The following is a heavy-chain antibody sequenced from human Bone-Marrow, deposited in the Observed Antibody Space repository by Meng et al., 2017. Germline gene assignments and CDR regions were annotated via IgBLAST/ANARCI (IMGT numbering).Heavy chain of an antibody. Sequence: GESLKISCAASGFTFSSYWMSWVRQAPGKGLEWVANIKQDGSEKYYVDSVKGRFTISRDNAKNSLYLQMNSLRAEDTAVYYCAREGYCANEICNPLYGMDVWGQGTTVTVSS. V-gene: IGHV3-7*01. CDR3: AREGYCANEICNPLYGMDV. CDR1: GFTFSSYW. J-gene: IGHJ6*02. D-gene: IGHD2-8*01. CDR2: IKQDGSEK.